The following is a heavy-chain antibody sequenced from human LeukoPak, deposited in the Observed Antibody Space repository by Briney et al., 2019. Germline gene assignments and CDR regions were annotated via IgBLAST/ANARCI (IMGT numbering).Heavy chain of an antibody. D-gene: IGHD6-19*01. CDR2: IIPIFGTA. Sequence: GASVKVSCKASGGAFSSYAISWVRQAPGQELEWMGGIIPIFGTANYAQKFQGRVTITADESTSTAYMELSSLRSEDTAVYYCARENSGWYDYWGQGTLVTVSS. J-gene: IGHJ4*02. CDR3: ARENSGWYDY. V-gene: IGHV1-69*13. CDR1: GGAFSSYA.